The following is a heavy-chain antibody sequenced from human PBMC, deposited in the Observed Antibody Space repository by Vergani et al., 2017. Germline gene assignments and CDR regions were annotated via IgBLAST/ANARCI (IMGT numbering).Heavy chain of an antibody. CDR2: IHTSGST. CDR3: AGGSCLGDSCCRPLFDY. J-gene: IGHJ4*02. Sequence: QVQLQESGPGLVKPSQTLSLTCTVSGGSINSHNYYWSWIRQPAGKGLEWIGRIHTSGSTNYNPSLKSRVTMSEDTSKNQFSLNLTSVTAADTAVYFCAGGSCLGDSCCRPLFDYWGQGILVTVSS. D-gene: IGHD2-21*01. CDR1: GGSINSHNYY. V-gene: IGHV4-61*02.